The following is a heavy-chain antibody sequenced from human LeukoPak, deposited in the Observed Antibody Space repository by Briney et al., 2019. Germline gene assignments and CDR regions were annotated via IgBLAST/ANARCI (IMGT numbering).Heavy chain of an antibody. CDR3: AKDPRQATWCDY. CDR2: ISGSGGST. CDR1: GFTFSSCA. V-gene: IGHV3-23*01. Sequence: GGSLILSCAASGFTFSSCAMSRVRQAPGKELEWVSAISGSGGSTYYADSVKGRFTISRDNSKNTLYLQMNSLRAEDTAVYYCAKDPRQATWCDYWGQGTLVTVSS. J-gene: IGHJ4*02. D-gene: IGHD2-15*01.